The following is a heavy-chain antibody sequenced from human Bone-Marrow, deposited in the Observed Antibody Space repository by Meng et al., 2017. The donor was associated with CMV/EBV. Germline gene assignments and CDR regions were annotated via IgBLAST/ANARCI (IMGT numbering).Heavy chain of an antibody. CDR3: ARGITVTGFYFDY. CDR2: IYYSGST. J-gene: IGHJ4*02. Sequence: SETLSLTCTVSGGSVSSGSYYWSWIRQPPGKGLEWIGYIYYSGSTNYNPSLKSRVTISVDTSKNQFSLHLNSVTPEDTAVYYCARGITVTGFYFDYWGQGTLVTVSS. CDR1: GGSVSSGSYY. D-gene: IGHD6-19*01. V-gene: IGHV4-61*01.